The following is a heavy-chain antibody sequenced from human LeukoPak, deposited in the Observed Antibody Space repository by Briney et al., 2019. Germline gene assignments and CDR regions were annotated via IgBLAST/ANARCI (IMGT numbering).Heavy chain of an antibody. Sequence: GGSLRLSCAASGFTFSNYWMSWVRQAPGKGLEWVANIDQDGSATYYVDSVKGRFTIPRDNAKSSLYLQMSSLRAEDTAVYYCARNPAKVVPAVYWGQGTLVTVSS. D-gene: IGHD2-2*01. CDR3: ARNPAKVVPAVY. V-gene: IGHV3-7*01. CDR2: IDQDGSAT. J-gene: IGHJ4*02. CDR1: GFTFSNYW.